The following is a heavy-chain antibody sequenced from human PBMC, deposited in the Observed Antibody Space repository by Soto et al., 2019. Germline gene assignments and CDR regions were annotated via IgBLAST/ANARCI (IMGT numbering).Heavy chain of an antibody. V-gene: IGHV1-24*01. Sequence: ASVKVSCKVSGYTLTELSMHWVRQAPGKGLEWMGGFDPEDGETIYAQKFQGRVTMTEDTSTDTAYMELSSLRSEDTAVYYCATPFFHSSSWYYYYYGMDVWGQGTTVTVSS. J-gene: IGHJ6*02. CDR2: FDPEDGET. CDR3: ATPFFHSSSWYYYYYGMDV. D-gene: IGHD6-13*01. CDR1: GYTLTELS.